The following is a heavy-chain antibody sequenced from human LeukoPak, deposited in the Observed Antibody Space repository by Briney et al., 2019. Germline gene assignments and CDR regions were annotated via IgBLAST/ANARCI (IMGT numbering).Heavy chain of an antibody. V-gene: IGHV3-23*01. CDR3: AKVSGPVVPAAMGDWFDP. Sequence: GGSLRLSCAASGFTFSSYAMSWVRQAPGKGLEWVSAISGSGGSTYYADSVKGRFTISRDNSKNTLYLQMNSLRAEDTAVYYCAKVSGPVVPAAMGDWFDPWGQGTLVTVSS. CDR1: GFTFSSYA. CDR2: ISGSGGST. J-gene: IGHJ5*02. D-gene: IGHD2-2*01.